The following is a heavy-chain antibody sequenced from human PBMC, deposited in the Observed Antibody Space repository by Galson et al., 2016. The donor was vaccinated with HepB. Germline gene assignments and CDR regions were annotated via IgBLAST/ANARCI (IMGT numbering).Heavy chain of an antibody. D-gene: IGHD1-7*01. V-gene: IGHV3-53*01. J-gene: IGHJ6*03. CDR2: IYSGGDT. Sequence: SLRLSCAASGFDISNYYIIWVRQAPGKGLEWVSVIYSGGDTYSTDSVKARFTISRDNSTNTLYLDVNSLRAEDAAVYYCAPVGRSRNFDVVTGTSPHDYYYMDVWGTGTTVTVSS. CDR3: APVGRSRNFDVVTGTSPHDYYYMDV. CDR1: GFDISNYY.